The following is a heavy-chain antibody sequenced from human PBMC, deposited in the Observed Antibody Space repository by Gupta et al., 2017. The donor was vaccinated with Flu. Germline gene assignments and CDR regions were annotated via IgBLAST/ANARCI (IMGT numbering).Heavy chain of an antibody. CDR2: MSGSGGIT. Sequence: AMNGGRQGPGRGLEWVSGMSGSGGITYYADYVRGRFTISRDNSKNTLYLQMNSLRCADTAVYYCSKVVGFLPHAYNDHMYGCRKVTTVTVSS. V-gene: IGHV3-23*01. CDR1: A. D-gene: IGHD2-2*03. J-gene: IGHJ6*03. CDR3: SKVVGFLPHAYNDHMYG.